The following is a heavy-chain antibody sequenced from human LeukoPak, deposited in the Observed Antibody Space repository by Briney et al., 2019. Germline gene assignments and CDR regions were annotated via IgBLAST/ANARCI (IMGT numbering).Heavy chain of an antibody. Sequence: GGSLRLSCAASGFTFYDYAMHWVRQAPGKGLEWVSGISWNSGSIGYADSVKGRFTISRDNAKNSLYLQMNSLRAEDTALYYCAKEVSGSSGWYGDFDYWGQGTLVTVSS. D-gene: IGHD6-19*01. CDR3: AKEVSGSSGWYGDFDY. CDR2: ISWNSGSI. J-gene: IGHJ4*02. V-gene: IGHV3-9*01. CDR1: GFTFYDYA.